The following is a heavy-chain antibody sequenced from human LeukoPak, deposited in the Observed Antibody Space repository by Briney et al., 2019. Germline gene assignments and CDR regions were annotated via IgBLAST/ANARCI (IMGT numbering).Heavy chain of an antibody. V-gene: IGHV4-34*01. CDR1: GGSFSGYY. Sequence: SETLSLTCAVYGGSFSGYYWSWIRQPPGKGLEWIGEINHSGSTNYNPSLKSRVIISVDTSKNQFSLKLSSVTAADTAVYYCARVHRPLRFLAAWGQGTLVTVSS. D-gene: IGHD3-3*01. J-gene: IGHJ4*02. CDR3: ARVHRPLRFLAA. CDR2: INHSGST.